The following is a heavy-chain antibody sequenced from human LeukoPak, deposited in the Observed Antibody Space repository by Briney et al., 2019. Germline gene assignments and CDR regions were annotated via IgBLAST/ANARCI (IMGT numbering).Heavy chain of an antibody. CDR3: ASPLFYGRYYGMDV. Sequence: GASVKVSCKASGYTFTSYDINWVRQATGQGLEWMGWMNPNSGNTGYAQKFRGRVTMTRNTSISTAYMELSSLRSEDTAVYYCASPLFYGRYYGMDVWGQGTTVTVSS. V-gene: IGHV1-8*01. CDR1: GYTFTSYD. D-gene: IGHD3-16*01. CDR2: MNPNSGNT. J-gene: IGHJ6*02.